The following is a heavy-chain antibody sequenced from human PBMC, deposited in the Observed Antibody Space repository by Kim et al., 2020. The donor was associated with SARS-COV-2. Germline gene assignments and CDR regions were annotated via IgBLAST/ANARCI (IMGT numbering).Heavy chain of an antibody. V-gene: IGHV3-23*01. Sequence: TYDASSVQGRFTSSRDNSKNTLYLQMNSLRAEDTAVYYCAKGVVITTFDYWGQGTLVTVSS. D-gene: IGHD3-22*01. CDR3: AKGVVITTFDY. J-gene: IGHJ4*02. CDR2: T.